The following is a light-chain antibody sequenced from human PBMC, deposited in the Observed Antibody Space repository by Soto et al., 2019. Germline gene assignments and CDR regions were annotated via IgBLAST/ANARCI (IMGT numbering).Light chain of an antibody. CDR3: QQYNNWPPIT. CDR2: DAS. CDR1: QSVSSSY. V-gene: IGKV3D-15*01. Sequence: EIVLTQSPATLSLSPAERATLSCRASQSVSSSYLAWYQQKPGQAPRLLIYDASNRATGIPARFSGSGSGTEFTLTISSLQSEDFAVYYCQQYNNWPPITFGQGTRLEIK. J-gene: IGKJ5*01.